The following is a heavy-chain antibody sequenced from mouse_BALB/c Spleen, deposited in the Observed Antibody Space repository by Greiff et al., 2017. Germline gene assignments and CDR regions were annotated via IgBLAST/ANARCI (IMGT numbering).Heavy chain of an antibody. Sequence: EVMLVESGGGLVQPGGSLKLSCADSGFTFSSYGMSWVRQTPDKRLELVATINSNGGSTYYPDSVKGRFTISRDNAKNTLYLQMSSLKSEDTAMYYCARDTDGYYDYWGQGTTLTVSS. CDR3: ARDTDGYYDY. J-gene: IGHJ2*01. V-gene: IGHV5-6-3*01. CDR1: GFTFSSYG. CDR2: INSNGGST. D-gene: IGHD2-3*01.